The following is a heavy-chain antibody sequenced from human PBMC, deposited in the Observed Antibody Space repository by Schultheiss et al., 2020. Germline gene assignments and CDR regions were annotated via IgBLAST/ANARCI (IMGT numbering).Heavy chain of an antibody. Sequence: GGSLRLSCAASGFTFSSYSMNWVRQAPGKGLEWVSYISSSGSTIYYADSVKGRFTISRDNAKNSLYLQMNSLRAEDTAVYYCARSLVRPRFFDYWGQGTLVTVSS. J-gene: IGHJ4*02. CDR1: GFTFSSYS. CDR3: ARSLVRPRFFDY. V-gene: IGHV3-48*04. D-gene: IGHD2-8*02. CDR2: ISSSGSTI.